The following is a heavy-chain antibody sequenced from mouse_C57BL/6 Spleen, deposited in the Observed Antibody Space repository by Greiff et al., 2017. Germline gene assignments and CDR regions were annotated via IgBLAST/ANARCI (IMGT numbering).Heavy chain of an antibody. V-gene: IGHV3-6*01. CDR2: ISYDGSN. D-gene: IGHD2-3*01. Sequence: EVQLVESGPGLVKPSQSLSLTCSVTGYSITSGYYWNWIRQFPGNKLEWMGYISYDGSNNYNPSLKNRISITRDTSKNQFFLKLNSVTTEDTATYYCARDQGFYDGYYDYWGQGTTLTVSS. CDR1: GYSITSGYY. CDR3: ARDQGFYDGYYDY. J-gene: IGHJ2*01.